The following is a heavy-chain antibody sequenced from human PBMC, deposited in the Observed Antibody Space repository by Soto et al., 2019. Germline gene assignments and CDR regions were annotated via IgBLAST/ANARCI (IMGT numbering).Heavy chain of an antibody. J-gene: IGHJ6*03. Sequence: GGSLRLSCAASGFTFSSYAMSWVRQAPGKGLEWVSAISGSGGSTYYADSVKGRFTISRDNSKNTLYLQMNSLRAEDTAVYYCAKGGVVVVAATRDPYYYYMDVWGKGTTVTVSS. CDR3: AKGGVVVVAATRDPYYYYMDV. CDR2: ISGSGGST. CDR1: GFTFSSYA. D-gene: IGHD2-15*01. V-gene: IGHV3-23*01.